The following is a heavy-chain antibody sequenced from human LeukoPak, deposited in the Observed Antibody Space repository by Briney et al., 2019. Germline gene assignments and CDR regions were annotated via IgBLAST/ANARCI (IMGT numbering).Heavy chain of an antibody. CDR3: ARVGEVVTAIDY. Sequence: PSETLSLTCTVSGGSISSSYYYWGWIRQPPGKGLEWIGSIYYSGSTYYNPSLKSRDTISVDTSKNQCPLKLRSVTAADTAVYYCARVGEVVTAIDYWGQGTLVTVSS. CDR2: IYYSGST. V-gene: IGHV4-39*06. D-gene: IGHD2-21*02. CDR1: GGSISSSYYY. J-gene: IGHJ4*02.